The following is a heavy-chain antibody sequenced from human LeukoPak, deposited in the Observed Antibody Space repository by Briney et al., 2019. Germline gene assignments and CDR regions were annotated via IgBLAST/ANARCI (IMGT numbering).Heavy chain of an antibody. CDR3: ARVYSDYYDSSGRPYFDY. Sequence: SETLSLTCTVSGGSISSSSYYWGWIRQPPGTGLEWIGSIYYSGSTYYNPSLKSRVTISVDTSKNQFSLKLSSVTAADTAVYYCARVYSDYYDSSGRPYFDYWGQGTLVTVSS. D-gene: IGHD3-22*01. CDR2: IYYSGST. J-gene: IGHJ4*02. V-gene: IGHV4-39*07. CDR1: GGSISSSSYY.